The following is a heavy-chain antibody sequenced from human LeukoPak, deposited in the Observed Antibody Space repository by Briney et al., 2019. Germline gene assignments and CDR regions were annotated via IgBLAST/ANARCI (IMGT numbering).Heavy chain of an antibody. D-gene: IGHD5-12*01. J-gene: IGHJ4*02. CDR2: ISYDGRNT. V-gene: IGHV3-30*04. CDR1: GFSFGSYS. Sequence: GGSLRLSFAASGFSFGSYSLLWVRQAPGKGLEWVAVISYDGRNTYYAKSVKGRFTISRDDSKNTLYLQMNSLRADDTAVYYCARNSVATGHYFDYWGQGTLVTVSS. CDR3: ARNSVATGHYFDY.